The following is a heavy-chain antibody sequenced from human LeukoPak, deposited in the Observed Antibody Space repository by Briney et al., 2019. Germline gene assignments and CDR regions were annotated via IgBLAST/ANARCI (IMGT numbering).Heavy chain of an antibody. V-gene: IGHV1-8*01. CDR1: GYTFISYD. Sequence: ASVKVSCKASGYTFISYDINWVRQATGQGLEWMGWMNPNSGNTGYAQKFQGRVTMTRNTSISTAYMELSSLRSEDTAVYYCARTEPSENYGGNSAWFDPWGQGTLVTVSS. J-gene: IGHJ5*02. CDR3: ARTEPSENYGGNSAWFDP. CDR2: MNPNSGNT. D-gene: IGHD4-23*01.